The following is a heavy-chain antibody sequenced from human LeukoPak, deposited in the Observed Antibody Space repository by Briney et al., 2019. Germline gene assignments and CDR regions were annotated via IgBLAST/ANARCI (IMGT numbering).Heavy chain of an antibody. V-gene: IGHV3-30*02. Sequence: GGTLRLSCAAPGFTFNNYGMHWVRQAPGKGLEWVAFIRYNGNNQYYADSAKGRFTISRDNSKNTLYLQMNSLKGDDTAVYYCAKVSAVNYIDVWGKGTTVIVSS. CDR2: IRYNGNNQ. J-gene: IGHJ6*03. CDR1: GFTFNNYG. CDR3: AKVSAVNYIDV. D-gene: IGHD3-10*01.